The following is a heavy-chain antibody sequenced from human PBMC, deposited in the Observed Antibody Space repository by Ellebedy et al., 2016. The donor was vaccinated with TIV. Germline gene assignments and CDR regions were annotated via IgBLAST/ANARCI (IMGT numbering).Heavy chain of an antibody. CDR2: ISYSGTT. CDR1: GGSMISDDHY. V-gene: IGHV4-30-4*01. D-gene: IGHD3-10*01. Sequence: SCTVSGGSMISDDHYWSWVRQPPGQGLEWIGYISYSGTTYYNPSLKHRLIMSIDKSKSQVSLKLTSVTAADTAVYYCARGGGDRPHALDVWGQGTKVTVSS. CDR3: ARGGGDRPHALDV. J-gene: IGHJ3*01.